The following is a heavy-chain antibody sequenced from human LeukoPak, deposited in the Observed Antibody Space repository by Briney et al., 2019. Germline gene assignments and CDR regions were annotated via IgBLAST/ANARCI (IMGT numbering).Heavy chain of an antibody. D-gene: IGHD3-22*01. J-gene: IGHJ4*02. CDR3: ARDTVGYDSSGYYHY. Sequence: GGSLRLSCAASGFTFSSYGMHWVRQAQGKGLEWEAVIWYDGSNKYYADSVKGRFTISRDNSKNTLYLQMNSLRAEDTAVYYCARDTVGYDSSGYYHYWGQGTLVTVSS. CDR1: GFTFSSYG. V-gene: IGHV3-33*01. CDR2: IWYDGSNK.